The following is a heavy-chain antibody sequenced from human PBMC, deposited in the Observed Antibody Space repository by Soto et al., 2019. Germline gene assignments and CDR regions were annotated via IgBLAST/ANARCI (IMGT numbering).Heavy chain of an antibody. Sequence: PSETLSLTCAVYGGSFSGYYWSWIRQPPGKGLEWIREINHSGSTNYNPSLKSRVTISVDTSKNQFSLKLSSVTAADTAVYYCARGYCSGGSCYSGPLYYFDYWGQGTLVTVSS. CDR1: GGSFSGYY. V-gene: IGHV4-34*01. D-gene: IGHD2-15*01. CDR2: INHSGST. J-gene: IGHJ4*02. CDR3: ARGYCSGGSCYSGPLYYFDY.